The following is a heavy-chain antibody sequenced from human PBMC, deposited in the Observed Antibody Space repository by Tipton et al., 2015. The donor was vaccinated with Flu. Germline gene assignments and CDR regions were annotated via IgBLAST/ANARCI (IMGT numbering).Heavy chain of an antibody. D-gene: IGHD6-13*01. CDR2: ISDSGSSL. J-gene: IGHJ6*02. CDR1: GFRFSSYE. V-gene: IGHV3-48*03. Sequence: SLRLSCAASGFRFSSYEMNWVRQAPGKGVEWVSYISDSGSSLYYADSVKGRFTISRDNALNSLYLHMNSLRAEDTAVYYCARAWAATGWRGGMDVWGQGTTVTVSS. CDR3: ARAWAATGWRGGMDV.